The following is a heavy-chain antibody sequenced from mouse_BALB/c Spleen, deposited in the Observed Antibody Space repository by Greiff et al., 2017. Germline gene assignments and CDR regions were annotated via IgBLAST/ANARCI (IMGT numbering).Heavy chain of an antibody. D-gene: IGHD1-2*01. CDR2: ISYSGST. Sequence: VQLKESGPGLVKPSQSLSLTCTVTGYSITSDYAWNWIRQFPGNKLEWMGYISYSGSTSYNPSLKSRISITRDTSKNQFFLQLNSVTTEDTATYYCASFYYGYWFAYWGQGTLVTVSA. CDR3: ASFYYGYWFAY. J-gene: IGHJ3*01. CDR1: GYSITSDYA. V-gene: IGHV3-2*02.